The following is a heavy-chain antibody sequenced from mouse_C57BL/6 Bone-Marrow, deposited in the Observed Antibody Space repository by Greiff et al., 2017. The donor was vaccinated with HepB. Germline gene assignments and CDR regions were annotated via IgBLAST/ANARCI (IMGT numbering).Heavy chain of an antibody. CDR3: ARQDSVGTRRLMDY. J-gene: IGHJ4*01. Sequence: EVQLVESGGGLVQPGGSLKLSCAASGFTFSDYYMYWVRQTPEKRLEWVAYISNGGGSTYYPDTVKGRFTISRDNAKNTLYLQRSRLKSEDTAMYDCARQDSVGTRRLMDYWGQGTSVTVSS. V-gene: IGHV5-12*01. CDR2: ISNGGGST. CDR1: GFTFSDYY. D-gene: IGHD2-2*01.